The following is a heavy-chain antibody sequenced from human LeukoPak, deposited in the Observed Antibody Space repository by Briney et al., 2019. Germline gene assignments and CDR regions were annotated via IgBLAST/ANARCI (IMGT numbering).Heavy chain of an antibody. CDR3: ARHGGPSDSSGYLYYLDY. CDR2: IHYSGST. D-gene: IGHD3-22*01. Sequence: SETLSLTCAVYGGSFSGYYWSWIRQPPGKGLEWIGYIHYSGSTNYNPSLKSRVTISADTSKNQFSLKLNSVTAADTAVYYCARHGGPSDSSGYLYYLDYWGQGTLVTVSS. CDR1: GGSFSGYY. J-gene: IGHJ4*02. V-gene: IGHV4-59*08.